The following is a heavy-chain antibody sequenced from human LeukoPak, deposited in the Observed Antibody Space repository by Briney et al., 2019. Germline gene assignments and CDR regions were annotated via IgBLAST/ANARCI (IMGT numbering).Heavy chain of an antibody. CDR2: INPTGGST. CDR1: GYTFPSYF. D-gene: IGHD1-1*01. V-gene: IGHV1-46*01. J-gene: IGHJ3*02. CDR3: ASAEKTEGAFDI. Sequence: ASVKVSCKASGYTFPSYFMHWVRQAPGQGLEWMGIINPTGGSTTYAQKFQGRVTMTRNTSISTAYMELSSLRSEDTAVYYCASAEKTEGAFDIWGQGTMVTVSS.